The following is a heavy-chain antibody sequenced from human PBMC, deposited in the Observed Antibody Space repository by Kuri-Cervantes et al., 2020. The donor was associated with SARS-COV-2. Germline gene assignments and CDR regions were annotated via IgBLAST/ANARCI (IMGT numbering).Heavy chain of an antibody. CDR1: GYSISSGYY. V-gene: IGHV4-4*07. CDR3: AKGARGDMDAFDI. J-gene: IGHJ3*02. CDR2: IYTSGST. Sequence: SETLSLTCAVSGYSISSGYYWGWIRQPAGKGLEWIGRIYTSGSTNYNPSLKRRVSMSVDTSKSQFSLNLASMSAADTAVYYCAKGARGDMDAFDIWGLGTMVTVSS. D-gene: IGHD2-15*01.